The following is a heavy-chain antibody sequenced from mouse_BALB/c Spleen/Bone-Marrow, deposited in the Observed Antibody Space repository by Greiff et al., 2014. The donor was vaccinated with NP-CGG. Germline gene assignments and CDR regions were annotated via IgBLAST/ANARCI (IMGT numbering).Heavy chain of an antibody. J-gene: IGHJ2*01. D-gene: IGHD1-1*01. CDR2: ISDSGGST. V-gene: IGHV5-12*02. Sequence: EVQRVESGGGIVQPGGSLKLSCVISGFSFSDHYMYWVRQTQEKRLEWVAYISDSGGSTYYPDTVKGRFTISRDNAKNTLYLQMSRLKSEDTAMYYCARLGDYSYFDYWGQGTTLTVSS. CDR1: GFSFSDHY. CDR3: ARLGDYSYFDY.